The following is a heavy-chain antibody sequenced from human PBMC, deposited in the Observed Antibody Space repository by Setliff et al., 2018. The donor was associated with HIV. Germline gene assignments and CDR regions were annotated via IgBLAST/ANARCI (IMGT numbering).Heavy chain of an antibody. Sequence: ASVKVSCKASGYTFTGYYMHWVRQAPGQGLEWMGRINPNSGGTNYAQKFQGRVTMTRDTSLNTASVEVSGLRSDDTAVYFCARQLSNSLDFWGQGTLVTVSS. CDR3: ARQLSNSLDF. J-gene: IGHJ4*02. CDR1: GYTFTGYY. V-gene: IGHV1-2*06. D-gene: IGHD7-27*01. CDR2: INPNSGGT.